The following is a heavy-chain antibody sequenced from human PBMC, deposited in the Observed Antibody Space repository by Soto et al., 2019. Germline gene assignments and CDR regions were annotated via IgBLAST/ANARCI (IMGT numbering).Heavy chain of an antibody. J-gene: IGHJ4*02. CDR3: ARAAEYSDFWSGTNPHFDY. CDR1: GGSISSYY. D-gene: IGHD3-3*01. CDR2: FYYSGST. V-gene: IGHV4-59*01. Sequence: QVQLQESGPGLVKPSETLSLTCTVSGGSISSYYWSWIRQPPGKGLEGIGYFYYSGSTNYNPSLKSRATTSVDTSKNQFSLKLSSVTAADTAVYYCARAAEYSDFWSGTNPHFDYWGQGTLVTVSS.